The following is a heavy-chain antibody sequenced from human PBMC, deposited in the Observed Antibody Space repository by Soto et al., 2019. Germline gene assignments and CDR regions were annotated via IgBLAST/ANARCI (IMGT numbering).Heavy chain of an antibody. CDR2: MNPNSGNT. CDR1: GYTFTSYD. V-gene: IGHV1-8*01. Sequence: QVQLVQSGAEVKKPGASVKVSCKASGYTFTSYDINWVRQATGQGLEWMGWMNPNSGNTGYAQKFQGRVTMTRNTSISTAYMELSSLRSEDTAVYYCARKMGRAECSGGSCYSWDYWGQGTLVTVSS. CDR3: ARKMGRAECSGGSCYSWDY. J-gene: IGHJ4*02. D-gene: IGHD2-15*01.